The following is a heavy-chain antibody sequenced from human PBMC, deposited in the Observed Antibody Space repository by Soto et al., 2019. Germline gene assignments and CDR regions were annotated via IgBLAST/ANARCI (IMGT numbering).Heavy chain of an antibody. V-gene: IGHV3-30-3*01. CDR2: ISHDGRHI. CDR1: RFTFSTYS. Sequence: QVQLVESGGGVVQPGRSMRLSWAASRFTFSTYSMHWVRQAPGKGLEWVAVISHDGRHIYYADSVKGRFTISRDNSKNTLYLHTSSLRAEDTAVYYCAREMRTMILGGYFDLWGRGTLVIVSS. CDR3: AREMRTMILGGYFDL. J-gene: IGHJ2*01. D-gene: IGHD3-22*01.